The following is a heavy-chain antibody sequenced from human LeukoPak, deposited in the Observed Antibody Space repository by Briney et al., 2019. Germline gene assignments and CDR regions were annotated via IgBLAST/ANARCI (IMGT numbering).Heavy chain of an antibody. Sequence: ASVRVSCRASGFIFTDYFLHWVRQAPGQGLEWMGWINPGSGDTKYAQSFQGRVTMTRDTSISTAYMELSRLRSDDTAVYYCASATYSSGTDFDYWGQGTLVTVSS. D-gene: IGHD3-22*01. CDR3: ASATYSSGTDFDY. CDR1: GFIFTDYF. J-gene: IGHJ4*02. CDR2: INPGSGDT. V-gene: IGHV1-2*02.